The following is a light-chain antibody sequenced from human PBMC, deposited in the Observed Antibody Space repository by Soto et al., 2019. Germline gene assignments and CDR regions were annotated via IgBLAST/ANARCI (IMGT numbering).Light chain of an antibody. CDR2: DVS. Sequence: QSALTQPASVPGSPGQSITISCTGTSSDVGGYNYVSWYQQYPGKAPKLMIYDVSNRPSGVSNRFSGSKSGNTASLTISGLQAEDEADYYCSSYTSSNTLVFGGGTKLTVL. J-gene: IGLJ2*01. CDR3: SSYTSSNTLV. V-gene: IGLV2-14*01. CDR1: SSDVGGYNY.